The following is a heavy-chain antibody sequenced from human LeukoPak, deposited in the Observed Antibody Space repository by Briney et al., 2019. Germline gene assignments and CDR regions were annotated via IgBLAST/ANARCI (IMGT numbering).Heavy chain of an antibody. J-gene: IGHJ4*02. CDR1: GFTFSSYA. CDR2: ISDSGGNT. CDR3: AKDSPHRGWPIDY. D-gene: IGHD6-19*01. Sequence: PGGSLRLSCAASGFTFSSYAMSWVRQAPGKGLEWVSVISDSGGNTNYADSVKGRFTISRDNSKNTLYLQMNSLRAEDTAVYYCAKDSPHRGWPIDYWGQGTLVTVSS. V-gene: IGHV3-23*01.